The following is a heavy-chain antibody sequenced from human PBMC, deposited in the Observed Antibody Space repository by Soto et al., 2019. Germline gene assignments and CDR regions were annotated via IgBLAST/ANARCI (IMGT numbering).Heavy chain of an antibody. CDR2: ISGYNGNT. CDR1: GYTFTSYG. D-gene: IGHD1-26*01. Sequence: ASVKVSCKASGYTFTSYGISWVRQAPGQGLEWMGWISGYNGNTKYAQNLQGRVTMTTDTSTSTAYMELRSLRSDDTAVYYCARDLGGQIVDYWGQGTLVTVSS. J-gene: IGHJ4*02. V-gene: IGHV1-18*01. CDR3: ARDLGGQIVDY.